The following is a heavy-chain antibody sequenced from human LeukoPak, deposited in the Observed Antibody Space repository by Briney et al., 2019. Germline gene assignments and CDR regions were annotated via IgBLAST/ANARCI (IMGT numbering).Heavy chain of an antibody. CDR2: ISGSGGST. CDR3: AKDGRGGGYCSGGSCYFNY. CDR1: GFTFSSYA. Sequence: PGGSLRLSCAASGFTFSSYAMSWVRQAPGKGPEWVSAISGSGGSTYYADSVKGRFTISRDNSKNTLYLQMNSLRAEDTAVYYCAKDGRGGGYCSGGSCYFNYWGQGTLVTVSS. J-gene: IGHJ4*02. D-gene: IGHD2-15*01. V-gene: IGHV3-23*01.